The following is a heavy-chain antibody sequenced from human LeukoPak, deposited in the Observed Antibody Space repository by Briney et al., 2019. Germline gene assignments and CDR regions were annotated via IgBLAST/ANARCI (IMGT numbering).Heavy chain of an antibody. V-gene: IGHV3-21*01. CDR1: GFTFSSYS. D-gene: IGHD3-9*01. CDR3: ARDDLRLVTYDY. J-gene: IGHJ4*02. CDR2: ISRSSSYI. Sequence: PGGSLRLSCAASGFTFSSYSMNWVRQAPGKGLEWVSSISRSSSYIYYADSVKGRFTISRDNAKNSLYLQMNSLRAEDTAVYYCARDDLRLVTYDYWGQGTLVTVSS.